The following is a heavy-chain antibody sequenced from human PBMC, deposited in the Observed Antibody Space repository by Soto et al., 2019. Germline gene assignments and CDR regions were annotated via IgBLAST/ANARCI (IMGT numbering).Heavy chain of an antibody. V-gene: IGHV3-48*01. Sequence: EVQLVESGGGLVQPGGSLRLSCAASGFTFSSYSMNWVRQAPGKGLEWVSYISSSSRTIYCADSVKGRFTISRDNAKNSLYLQMKSLRAEDTAVYYCAREWDGDGYNSGWFDPWGQGTLVTVSS. J-gene: IGHJ5*02. CDR1: GFTFSSYS. CDR3: AREWDGDGYNSGWFDP. D-gene: IGHD5-12*01. CDR2: ISSSSRTI.